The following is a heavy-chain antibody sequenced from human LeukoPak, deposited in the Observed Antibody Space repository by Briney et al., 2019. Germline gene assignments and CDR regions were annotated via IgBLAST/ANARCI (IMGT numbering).Heavy chain of an antibody. CDR3: ARNKDVRDVDIVATTTLVYYYYGMDV. J-gene: IGHJ6*02. CDR1: GGTFSSYA. V-gene: IGHV1-69*13. CDR2: IIPIFGTA. Sequence: SVTVSCTASGGTFSSYAISWVRQAPGQGLEWMGGIIPIFGTANYAQKFQGRVTITADESTSTAYMELSSLRSEDTAVYYCARNKDVRDVDIVATTTLVYYYYGMDVWGQGTTVTVSS. D-gene: IGHD5-12*01.